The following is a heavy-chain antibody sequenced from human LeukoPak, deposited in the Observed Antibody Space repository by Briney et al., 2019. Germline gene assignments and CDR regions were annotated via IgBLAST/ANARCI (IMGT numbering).Heavy chain of an antibody. CDR1: GGSISSYY. CDR3: ARHRARYSSSWSFDY. J-gene: IGHJ4*02. CDR2: IYYSGST. V-gene: IGHV4-59*08. Sequence: SETLSLTCTVSGGSISSYYWSWIRQPPGKGLEWIGYIYYSGSTNYNPSLKSRVTISVDTSKNQFSLKLSSVTAADTAVYYCARHRARYSSSWSFDYWGQGTLVTVSS. D-gene: IGHD6-13*01.